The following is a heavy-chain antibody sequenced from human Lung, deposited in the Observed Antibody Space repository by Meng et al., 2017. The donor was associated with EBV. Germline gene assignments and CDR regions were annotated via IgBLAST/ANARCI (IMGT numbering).Heavy chain of an antibody. Sequence: VQSGAEGKKPGASVKVSCKASGYSFTTYAMHWVRQAPGQRLEWMGWINAGNGNTKYSEKFQSRVTITRDTAASTAYMELSSLRSEDTAVYYCARTGCSSSSCYDYWGQGTLVTVSS. D-gene: IGHD2-2*01. CDR3: ARTGCSSSSCYDY. CDR1: GYSFTTYA. J-gene: IGHJ4*02. V-gene: IGHV1-3*01. CDR2: INAGNGNT.